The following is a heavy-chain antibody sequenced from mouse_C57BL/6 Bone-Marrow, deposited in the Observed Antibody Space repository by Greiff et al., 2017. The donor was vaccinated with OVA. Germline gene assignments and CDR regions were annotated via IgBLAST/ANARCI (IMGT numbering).Heavy chain of an antibody. V-gene: IGHV1-22*01. CDR1: GYTFTDYN. J-gene: IGHJ4*01. D-gene: IGHD1-1*01. Sequence: VQLQQSGPELVKPGASVKMSCKASGYTFTDYNMHWVKQSHGKSLEWIGYINPNNGGTSYNQKFKGKATLTGNKSSSTAYMELRSLTSEDSAVYDWARTDYYGRYAMDYWGQGTSVTVSS. CDR3: ARTDYYGRYAMDY. CDR2: INPNNGGT.